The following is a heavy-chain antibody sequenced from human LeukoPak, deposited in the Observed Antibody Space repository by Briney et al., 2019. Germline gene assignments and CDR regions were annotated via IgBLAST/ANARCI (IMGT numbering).Heavy chain of an antibody. V-gene: IGHV1-69*04. CDR3: ARELGGELLRYYYYGMDV. D-gene: IGHD1-26*01. Sequence: SVKVSCKASGGTFSSYAISWVRQAPGQGLEWMGRIIPILGIANYAQKFQGRVTMTRNTSISTAYMELSSLRSEDTAVYYCARELGGELLRYYYYGMDVWGQGTTVTVSS. J-gene: IGHJ6*02. CDR1: GGTFSSYA. CDR2: IIPILGIA.